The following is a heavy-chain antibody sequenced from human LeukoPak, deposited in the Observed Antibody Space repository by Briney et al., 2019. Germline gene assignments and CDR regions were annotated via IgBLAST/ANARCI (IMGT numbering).Heavy chain of an antibody. CDR2: ISYDGSNK. Sequence: GGSLRLSCAASGFTFSSYGMHWVRQAPGKGLEWVAVISYDGSNKYYADSVKGRFTISRDNSKNTLYLQMNSLRAEDTAVYYCAKAYQYYGSGSYYDYWGQGTLVTVSS. CDR1: GFTFSSYG. J-gene: IGHJ4*02. CDR3: AKAYQYYGSGSYYDY. V-gene: IGHV3-30*18. D-gene: IGHD3-10*01.